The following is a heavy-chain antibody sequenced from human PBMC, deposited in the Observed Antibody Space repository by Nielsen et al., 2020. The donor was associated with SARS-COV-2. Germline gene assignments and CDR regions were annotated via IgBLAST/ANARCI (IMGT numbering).Heavy chain of an antibody. CDR3: ARGLGRGAIPDY. J-gene: IGHJ4*02. D-gene: IGHD3-10*01. V-gene: IGHV1-18*01. CDR2: ISTYNGDT. Sequence: ASVKVSCKASGYTFTSYAMNWVRQAPGQGLQFMGWISTYNGDTDYAQNLRDRVTMTTDTSTGTAYMELRSLTSDDTAVYYCARGLGRGAIPDYWGQGTLVTVSS. CDR1: GYTFTSYA.